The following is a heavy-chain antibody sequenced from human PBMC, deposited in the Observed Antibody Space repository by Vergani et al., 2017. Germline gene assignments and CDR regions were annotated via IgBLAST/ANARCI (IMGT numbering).Heavy chain of an antibody. D-gene: IGHD1-1*01. CDR1: SHTFQTYG. CDR2: IRPYTGHT. V-gene: IGHV1-18*01. Sequence: QVQLVQSGAELKKPGASVSVSCKGSSHTFQTYGISWVRQATGKGLEWLAWIRPYTGHTIYAQKFQDRVTMTADTSTNTAYMELRSLRSDDTAVYFCARVAPSNSEVTPTAFDVWGQGTMVTVSS. CDR3: ARVAPSNSEVTPTAFDV. J-gene: IGHJ3*01.